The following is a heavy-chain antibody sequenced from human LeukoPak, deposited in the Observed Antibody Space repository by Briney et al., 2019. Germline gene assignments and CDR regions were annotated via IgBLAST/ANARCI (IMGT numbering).Heavy chain of an antibody. D-gene: IGHD1-26*01. CDR2: INPKTGVT. V-gene: IGHV1-2*02. CDR1: GYTFTDYY. CDR3: AKLLAMYSPDLDY. J-gene: IGHJ4*02. Sequence: ASVKVSCKASGYTFTDYYLHWMRQAPGHGLEWMGWINPKTGVTKYAQNFQGRVTMTRDTSINTAYMEVSRLRSDDTAVFYCAKLLAMYSPDLDYWGQGTLVTVSS.